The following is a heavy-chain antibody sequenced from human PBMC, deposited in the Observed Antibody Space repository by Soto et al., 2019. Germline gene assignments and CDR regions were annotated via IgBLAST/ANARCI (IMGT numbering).Heavy chain of an antibody. CDR2: INSDGSST. CDR3: AREELCGGDCYRGWALWRAYYYYYYMDV. CDR1: GFTFSSYW. Sequence: PGGSLRLSCAASGFTFSSYWMHWVRQAPGKGLVWVSRINSDGSSTSYADSVKGRFTISRDNAKNTLYLQMNSLRAEDTAVYYCAREELCGGDCYRGWALWRAYYYYYYMDVWGKGTTVTVSS. D-gene: IGHD2-21*01. V-gene: IGHV3-74*01. J-gene: IGHJ6*03.